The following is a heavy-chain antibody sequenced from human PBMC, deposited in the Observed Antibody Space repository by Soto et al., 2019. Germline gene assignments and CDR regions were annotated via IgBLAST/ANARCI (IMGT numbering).Heavy chain of an antibody. D-gene: IGHD3-16*01. J-gene: IGHJ5*02. V-gene: IGHV4-39*01. CDR3: ARYLWGYWFDP. CDR2: IYYSGST. Sequence: SETLSLTCTVSGGSISSSSYYWGWIRQPPGKGLEWIGSIYYSGSTYYNPSLKSRVTISVDTSKNQFSLKLSSVTAADTAVYYCARYLWGYWFDPWGQGTLVTVSS. CDR1: GGSISSSSYY.